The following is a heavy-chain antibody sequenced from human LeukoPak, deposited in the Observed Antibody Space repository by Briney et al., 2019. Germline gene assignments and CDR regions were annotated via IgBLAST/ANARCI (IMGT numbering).Heavy chain of an antibody. V-gene: IGHV3-21*01. CDR1: GFTFSSYG. CDR2: ISSSSSYI. Sequence: GGSLRLSCAASGFTFSSYGMNWVRQAPGKGLEWVSSISSSSSYIYYADSVKGRFTISRDNAKNSPYLQMNSLRAEDTAVYYCARGSRDDYSNPPFDHWGQGTLVTVSS. CDR3: ARGSRDDYSNPPFDH. D-gene: IGHD4-11*01. J-gene: IGHJ4*02.